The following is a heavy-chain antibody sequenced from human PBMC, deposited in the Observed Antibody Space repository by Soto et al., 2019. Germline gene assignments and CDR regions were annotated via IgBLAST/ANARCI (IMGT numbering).Heavy chain of an antibody. D-gene: IGHD1-1*01. V-gene: IGHV1-18*01. CDR2: ISAYNGNT. J-gene: IGHJ5*02. CDR1: GYTFTSYG. CDR3: ARDHAYNWSGKNLGWFDP. Sequence: QVQLVQSGAEVKKPGASVKVSCKASGYTFTSYGISWVRQAPGQGLEWMGWISAYNGNTNYAQKLQGRVTMTTDTSTSTAYMELRSLRSDDTAVYYCARDHAYNWSGKNLGWFDPWGQGTLVTVSS.